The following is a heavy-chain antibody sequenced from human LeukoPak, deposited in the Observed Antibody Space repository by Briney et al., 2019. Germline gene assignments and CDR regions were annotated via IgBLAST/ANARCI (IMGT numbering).Heavy chain of an antibody. V-gene: IGHV3-15*01. J-gene: IGHJ4*02. CDR3: TTYRYNYGSTGYSYFDF. CDR1: GLTFANAW. D-gene: IGHD5-18*01. CDR2: IISKTSGGTT. Sequence: GGSRTLSCAASGLTFANAWMSWVRQAPGKGLEWVACIISKTSGGTTDYAAPVKGRFTISRDDSKTTLYLQMNSLKTEDTAVYYCTTYRYNYGSTGYSYFDFWGQGTLVTVSS.